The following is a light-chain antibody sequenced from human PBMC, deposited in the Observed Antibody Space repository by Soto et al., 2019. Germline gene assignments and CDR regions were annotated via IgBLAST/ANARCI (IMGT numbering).Light chain of an antibody. CDR2: DAS. Sequence: DIQMTQSPSSLSASVGDRVTITCQASQDISNYLNWYQQKPGKAPKLLIYDASNLETGVPSRFSGSGAGTDFTFTTSSLQPEDIATYYCQQYDNLPPHTFGQGTRLEIK. V-gene: IGKV1-33*01. CDR3: QQYDNLPPHT. J-gene: IGKJ5*01. CDR1: QDISNY.